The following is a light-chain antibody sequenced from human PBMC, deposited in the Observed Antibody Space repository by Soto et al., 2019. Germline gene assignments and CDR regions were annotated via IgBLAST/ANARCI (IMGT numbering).Light chain of an antibody. Sequence: EIVLTQSPGTLSLSPGERATLSCRASQSVSSSYLAWYQQKPGQAPRLLIYDASSRATGIPDRFSGRGSGTDFTLTISRLEPEDFAVYYCQQYGSSSYTFGQGTKLEIK. CDR2: DAS. CDR3: QQYGSSSYT. J-gene: IGKJ2*01. V-gene: IGKV3-20*01. CDR1: QSVSSSY.